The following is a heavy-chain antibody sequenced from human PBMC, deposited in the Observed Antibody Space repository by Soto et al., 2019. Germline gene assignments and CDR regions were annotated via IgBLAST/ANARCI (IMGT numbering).Heavy chain of an antibody. CDR2: ISATGGST. Sequence: GGSLRLSCAASGFTFNKYAMNWGLQAPGKGLEWVATISATGGSTYYADSVKGRFTISRDNSKNTLYLQMNGLRVEDTAVYYCAKDRLAGNFDYWGQGTQVTVSS. V-gene: IGHV3-23*01. J-gene: IGHJ4*02. CDR3: AKDRLAGNFDY. CDR1: GFTFNKYA.